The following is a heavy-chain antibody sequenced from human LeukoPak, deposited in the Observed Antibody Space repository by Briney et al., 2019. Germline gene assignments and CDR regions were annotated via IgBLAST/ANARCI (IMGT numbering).Heavy chain of an antibody. V-gene: IGHV4-59*01. J-gene: IGHJ6*03. CDR1: GGSISSYY. CDR2: IYYSGST. D-gene: IGHD1-26*01. Sequence: SETLSLTCTVSGGSISSYYWSWIRQPPGKGLEWIGYIYYSGSTNYNPSLKSRVTISVDTSKNQFSLKLSSVTAADTAVYYCARAVEYSGSYFHYYYMDVWGKGTTVTISS. CDR3: ARAVEYSGSYFHYYYMDV.